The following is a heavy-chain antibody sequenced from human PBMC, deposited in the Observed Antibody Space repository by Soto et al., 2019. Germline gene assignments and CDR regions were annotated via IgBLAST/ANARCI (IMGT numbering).Heavy chain of an antibody. J-gene: IGHJ4*02. CDR1: GGSISSGGYY. V-gene: IGHV4-31*11. Sequence: PSETLSLTCAVSGGSISSGGYYWSWIRQHPGKGLEWIGYIYYSGSTYYNPSLKSRVTISVDTSKNQFSLKLNSVTAADTAVYYCASSERYSSSWYSGITFDYWGQGTLVTVSS. D-gene: IGHD6-13*01. CDR2: IYYSGST. CDR3: ASSERYSSSWYSGITFDY.